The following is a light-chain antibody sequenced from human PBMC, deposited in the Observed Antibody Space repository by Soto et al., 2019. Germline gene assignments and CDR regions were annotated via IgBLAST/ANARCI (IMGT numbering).Light chain of an antibody. J-gene: IGKJ3*01. CDR1: QSISGY. CDR2: AAS. Sequence: DIQMTQSPPSLSASVGDRVTITCRASQSISGYLNWYQQKRGKAPKLLIYAASTLQSGVPSRFSGSGSGTDFTLTISSLQPEDFATYYCQQSSSTLFTFGPGTSVDI. V-gene: IGKV1-39*01. CDR3: QQSSSTLFT.